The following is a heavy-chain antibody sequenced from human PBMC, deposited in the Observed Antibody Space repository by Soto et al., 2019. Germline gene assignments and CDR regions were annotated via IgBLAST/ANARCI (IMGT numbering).Heavy chain of an antibody. J-gene: IGHJ4*02. Sequence: WSRQPYRKELEWMGWINPNSGGTNYAQKFQGWVTMTRDTSISTAYMELSRLRSDDTAVYYCARDMGLRYCSSISCSQYYFDYWGQGTLVIV. CDR2: INPNSGGT. CDR3: ARDMGLRYCSSISCSQYYFDY. V-gene: IGHV1-2*04. D-gene: IGHD2-2*01.